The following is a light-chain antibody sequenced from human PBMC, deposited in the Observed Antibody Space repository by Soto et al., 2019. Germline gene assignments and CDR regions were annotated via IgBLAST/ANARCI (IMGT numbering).Light chain of an antibody. CDR1: SSDVGGYNY. J-gene: IGLJ1*01. CDR3: SSYTSSSTPHDDV. CDR2: EVS. V-gene: IGLV2-14*01. Sequence: QSVLTQPASVSGSPGQSITISCTGTSSDVGGYNYVSWYQQHPGKAPKLMIYEVSNRPSGVSNRFSGSKSGNTASLTISGLQAEDEADYYCSSYTSSSTPHDDVFGTGTKVTVL.